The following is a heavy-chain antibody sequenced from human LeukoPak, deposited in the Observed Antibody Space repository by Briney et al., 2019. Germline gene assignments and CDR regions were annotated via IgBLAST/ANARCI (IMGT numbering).Heavy chain of an antibody. CDR3: ARGSYTICGVVTHYYYYYMDV. Sequence: GASVKVSCKASGYTFTGYYMHWVRQAPGQGLEWMGWINPNSGGTNYAQKFQGRVTMTRDTSISTAYMELSRLRSDDTAVYYCARGSYTICGVVTHYYYYYMDVWGKGTTVTVSS. D-gene: IGHD3-3*01. J-gene: IGHJ6*03. CDR1: GYTFTGYY. V-gene: IGHV1-2*02. CDR2: INPNSGGT.